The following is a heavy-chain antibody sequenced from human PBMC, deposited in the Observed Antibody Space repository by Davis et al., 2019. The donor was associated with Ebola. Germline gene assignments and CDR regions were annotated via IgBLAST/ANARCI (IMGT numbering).Heavy chain of an antibody. CDR3: ARDSPLNGGREWFDP. D-gene: IGHD4-23*01. CDR2: IIPIFGTA. Sequence: SVKVSCKASGYTFTGYYMHWVRQAPGQGLEWMGGIIPIFGTANYAQKFQGRVTITADESTSTAYMELSSLRSEDTAVYYCARDSPLNGGREWFDPWGQGTLVTVSS. V-gene: IGHV1-69*13. J-gene: IGHJ5*02. CDR1: GYTFTGYY.